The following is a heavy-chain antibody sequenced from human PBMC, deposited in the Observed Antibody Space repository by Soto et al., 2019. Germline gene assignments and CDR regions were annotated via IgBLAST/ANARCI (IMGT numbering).Heavy chain of an antibody. CDR3: AGGGVRGVITRTRDYYGMDV. CDR2: IYPGDSDT. Sequence: PVESLKISCKGSGYSFTSYWIGWVRQMPGKGLEWMGIIYPGDSDTRYSPSFQGQVTISADKPISTAYLQWSSLKASDTAMYYCAGGGVRGVITRTRDYYGMDVWGQGTTVTVSS. J-gene: IGHJ6*02. D-gene: IGHD3-10*01. V-gene: IGHV5-51*01. CDR1: GYSFTSYW.